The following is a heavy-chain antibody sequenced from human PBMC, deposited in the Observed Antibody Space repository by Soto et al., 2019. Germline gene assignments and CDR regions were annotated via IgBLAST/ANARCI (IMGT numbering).Heavy chain of an antibody. J-gene: IGHJ6*02. CDR2: IYYSGST. V-gene: IGHV4-59*01. D-gene: IGHD6-6*01. Sequence: KTSETLSLTCTVSGGSISSYYWSWIRQPPGKGLEWIGYIYYSGSTNYNPSLKSRVTISVDTSKNQFSLKLSSVTAADTAVYYCARDLAGIAARSGYYYYYGMDVWGQGTTVTVSS. CDR1: GGSISSYY. CDR3: ARDLAGIAARSGYYYYYGMDV.